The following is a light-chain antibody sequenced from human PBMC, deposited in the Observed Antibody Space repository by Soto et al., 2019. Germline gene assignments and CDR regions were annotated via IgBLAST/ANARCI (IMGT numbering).Light chain of an antibody. CDR1: QSVSSSY. CDR3: QQYGSSPRT. CDR2: GAS. V-gene: IGKV3-20*01. J-gene: IGKJ1*01. Sequence: IVLTQSPGTLSLSPGERATLSCMASQSVSSSYLAWYQQQPGQAPRLLSYGASSRATGIPDRFSGSGSGTEFTLTISRLEPEDFEVYYCQQYGSSPRTFGQGTKVDIK.